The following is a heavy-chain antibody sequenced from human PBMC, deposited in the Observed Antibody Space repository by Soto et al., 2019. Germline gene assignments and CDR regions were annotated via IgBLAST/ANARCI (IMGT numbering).Heavy chain of an antibody. CDR2: IDPSDSYT. D-gene: IGHD6-6*01. Sequence: PGESLKISCRGSGYRFTIYWISWVRQMPGKGLEWLGRIDPSDSYTNYSPSFQGHVTISADKSISTAYLQWSSLKASDTAMYYCARHRGSSSSFMYVWGQGTTVTVSS. V-gene: IGHV5-10-1*01. J-gene: IGHJ6*02. CDR1: GYRFTIYW. CDR3: ARHRGSSSSFMYV.